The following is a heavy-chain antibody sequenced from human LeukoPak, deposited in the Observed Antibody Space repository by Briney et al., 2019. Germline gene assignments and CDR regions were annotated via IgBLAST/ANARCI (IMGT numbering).Heavy chain of an antibody. CDR1: GFTFDDYA. V-gene: IGHV3-9*01. CDR2: ISYNSDTI. Sequence: PGGSLRLSCAAPGFTFDDYAMHWVRQAPGKGLEWVSGISYNSDTIAYADSVKGRFTISRDNAKNSLYPQMNSLRAEDTALYYCAKDYCGGDCYSGWYFDLWGRGTLVTVSS. CDR3: AKDYCGGDCYSGWYFDL. D-gene: IGHD2-21*02. J-gene: IGHJ2*01.